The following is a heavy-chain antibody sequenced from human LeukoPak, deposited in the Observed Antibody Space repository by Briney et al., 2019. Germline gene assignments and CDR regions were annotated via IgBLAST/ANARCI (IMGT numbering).Heavy chain of an antibody. CDR2: INHSGST. CDR3: ARDVATYYDFWSGYYTGSIYYYYGMDV. V-gene: IGHV4-34*01. J-gene: IGHJ6*02. Sequence: PSETLSLTCAVYGGSFSGYYWSWIRQPPGKGLEWIGEINHSGSTNYNPSLKSRVTISVDTSKNQFSLKLSSVTAADTAVYYCARDVATYYDFWSGYYTGSIYYYYGMDVWGQGTTVTVSS. D-gene: IGHD3-3*01. CDR1: GGSFSGYY.